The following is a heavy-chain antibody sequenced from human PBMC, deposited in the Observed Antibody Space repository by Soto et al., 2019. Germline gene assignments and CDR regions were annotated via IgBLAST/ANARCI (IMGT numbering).Heavy chain of an antibody. CDR2: IWYDGSNK. Sequence: GGSLRLSCAASGFTFSSYGMHWVRQAPGKGLEWVAVIWYDGSNKYYADSVKGRFTISRDNSKNTLYLQMNSLRAEDTAVYYCARDYYDILTGNYYYYYMDVWGKGTTVTVSS. CDR1: GFTFSSYG. V-gene: IGHV3-33*01. CDR3: ARDYYDILTGNYYYYYMDV. J-gene: IGHJ6*03. D-gene: IGHD3-9*01.